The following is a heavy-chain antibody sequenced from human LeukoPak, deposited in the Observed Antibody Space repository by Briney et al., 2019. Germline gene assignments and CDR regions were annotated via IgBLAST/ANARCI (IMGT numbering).Heavy chain of an antibody. CDR1: GGSISSSSYY. CDR3: ARQSGSYYEEAYYFDY. J-gene: IGHJ4*02. V-gene: IGHV4-39*01. D-gene: IGHD1-26*01. Sequence: PSETLPLTCTVSGGSISSSSYYWGWIRQPPGKGLEWIGSIYYSGSTYHNPSLKSRVTISVDTSKNQFSLKLSSVTAADTAVYYCARQSGSYYEEAYYFDYWGQGTLVTVSS. CDR2: IYYSGST.